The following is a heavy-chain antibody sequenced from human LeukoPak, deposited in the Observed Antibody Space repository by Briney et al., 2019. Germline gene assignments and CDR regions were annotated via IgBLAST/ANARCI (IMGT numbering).Heavy chain of an antibody. CDR3: ARYYYDSSGYYYGDY. CDR2: INPSGGST. Sequence: ASVKVSCKASGYTFTSYYMHWVRHAPGQGLEWMGIINPSGGSTSYAQKFQGRVTMTRDTSTSTVYMELSSLRSEDTAVYYCARYYYDSSGYYYGDYWGQGTLVTVSS. D-gene: IGHD3-22*01. CDR1: GYTFTSYY. V-gene: IGHV1-46*01. J-gene: IGHJ4*02.